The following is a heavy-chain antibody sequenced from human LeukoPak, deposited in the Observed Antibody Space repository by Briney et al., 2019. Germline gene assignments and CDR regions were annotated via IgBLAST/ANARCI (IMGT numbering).Heavy chain of an antibody. CDR3: ARHGRRRNSSWLPHFDY. CDR2: ITYSGNT. CDR1: AFIVSSNY. D-gene: IGHD6-13*01. V-gene: IGHV4-39*01. Sequence: PGGSLRLSCAASAFIVSSNYMSWIRQSPGKGLEWIGRITYSGNTYYNPSLKSRVTISVDTSKGQFSLKLRSVTATDTDVYYCARHGRRRNSSWLPHFDYWGQGTLVTVSS. J-gene: IGHJ4*02.